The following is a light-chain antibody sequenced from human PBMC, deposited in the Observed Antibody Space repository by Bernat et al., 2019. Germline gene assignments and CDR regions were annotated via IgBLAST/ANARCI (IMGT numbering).Light chain of an antibody. CDR1: KLGDKY. V-gene: IGLV3-1*01. CDR3: SSNAGSNNYV. CDR2: QDS. Sequence: SYELTQPPSVSVSPGQTASITCSGDKLGDKYACWYQQKPGQSPVLVIYQDSKRPSGIPERFSGSKSGNTASLTVSGLQAEDEAEYYRSSNAGSNNYVFGTGTTVTVL. J-gene: IGLJ1*01.